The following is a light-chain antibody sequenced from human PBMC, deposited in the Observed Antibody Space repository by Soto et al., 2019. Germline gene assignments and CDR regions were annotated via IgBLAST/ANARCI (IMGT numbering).Light chain of an antibody. CDR2: EVS. V-gene: IGLV2-14*01. CDR1: NSDVGDYNY. CDR3: SSYTNSNTRV. J-gene: IGLJ1*01. Sequence: QSALNQPASVSGSPGQSITISVTGTNSDVGDYNYVSWYQQHPGKAPKLIIYEVSNRPSGISDRFSASKSGNTASLTISGLQAEDEADYYCSSYTNSNTRVFGTGTKVTVL.